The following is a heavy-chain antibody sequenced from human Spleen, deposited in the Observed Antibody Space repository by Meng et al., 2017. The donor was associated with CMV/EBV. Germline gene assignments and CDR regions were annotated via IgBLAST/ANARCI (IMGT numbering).Heavy chain of an antibody. CDR2: IIPLLGTT. CDR1: GGNFTSFT. CDR3: ARARIAAAGMGWFDP. V-gene: IGHV1-69*16. D-gene: IGHD6-13*01. J-gene: IGHJ5*02. Sequence: GGNFTSFTISWVRQAPGQGLEWMGGIIPLLGTTNYAQKFQGRVTITTDESTSTAYMELSSLRSEDTAVYYCARARIAAAGMGWFDPWGQGTLVTVSS.